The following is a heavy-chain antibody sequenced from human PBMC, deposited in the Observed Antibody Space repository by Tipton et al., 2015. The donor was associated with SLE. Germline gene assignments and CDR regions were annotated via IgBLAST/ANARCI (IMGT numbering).Heavy chain of an antibody. CDR3: AGSYDFWSGYFGY. V-gene: IGHV4-59*03. CDR1: GGSIGNYY. J-gene: IGHJ4*02. CDR2: VFYSGST. D-gene: IGHD3-3*01. Sequence: TLSLTCSVSGGSIGNYYWSWIRQPPGKGLEWIGYVFYSGSTNYNPSFRGRVTMSVDTSKIQFSLRLNSVTAADTAVYYCAGSYDFWSGYFGYWGQGTLVTVSS.